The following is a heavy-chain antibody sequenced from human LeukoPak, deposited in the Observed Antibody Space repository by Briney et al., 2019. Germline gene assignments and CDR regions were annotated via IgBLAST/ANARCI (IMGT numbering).Heavy chain of an antibody. CDR1: RFTFSDYY. Sequence: GGSLRLSCAASRFTFSDYYMGWIRQAPGKGLEWVSYNSSSGSTIYYADSVKGRFTISRDNAKNSLYLQMNSLRAEDTAVYYCARVRPGITLGGVIDRWGQGTLVTVSS. D-gene: IGHD3-16*01. V-gene: IGHV3-11*04. J-gene: IGHJ5*02. CDR3: ARVRPGITLGGVIDR. CDR2: NSSSGSTI.